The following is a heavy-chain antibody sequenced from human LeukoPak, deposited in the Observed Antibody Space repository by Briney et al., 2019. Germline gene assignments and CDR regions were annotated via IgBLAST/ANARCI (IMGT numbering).Heavy chain of an antibody. CDR3: AKVFYPAAGTGRVDFPFDY. Sequence: GGSLRLSCAASGFTFSSYAIHWVRQAPGKGLEWVAFIRYDGSNKYYADSVKGRFTISRDNSKTTLYLQMNSLRAEDTAVYYCAKVFYPAAGTGRVDFPFDYWGQGTLVTVSS. V-gene: IGHV3-30*02. J-gene: IGHJ4*02. CDR2: IRYDGSNK. CDR1: GFTFSSYA. D-gene: IGHD6-13*01.